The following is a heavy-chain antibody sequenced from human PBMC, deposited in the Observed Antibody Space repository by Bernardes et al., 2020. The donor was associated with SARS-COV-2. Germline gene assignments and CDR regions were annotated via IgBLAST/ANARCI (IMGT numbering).Heavy chain of an antibody. D-gene: IGHD3-3*01. CDR1: GFTFRSSG. CDR3: WATDYDFWSGSNLTAYYYYYYGMDV. Sequence: VGSLILSCAASGFTFRSSGMHWVRQAPGPGLEWVAVIWYDGSNQYYADSVKGRFTISRDNSKNTLYLQMNSLRAEDTAVYYCWATDYDFWSGSNLTAYYYYYYGMDVWGQGTTVTGSS. V-gene: IGHV3-33*01. J-gene: IGHJ6*02. CDR2: IWYDGSNQ.